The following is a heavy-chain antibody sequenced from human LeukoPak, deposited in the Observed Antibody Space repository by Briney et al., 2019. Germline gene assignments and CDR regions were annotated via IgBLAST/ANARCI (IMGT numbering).Heavy chain of an antibody. D-gene: IGHD2-15*01. Sequence: GGSLRLSCAASGFTFSDYYMSWIRQAPGKGLEWVSYISSSGSTMYYADSVKGRFTISRDNAKNSLYLQMNSLRAEDTAVYYCARLVVVAATGGYYMDVWGKGTTVTVSS. CDR2: ISSSGSTM. CDR3: ARLVVVAATGGYYMDV. V-gene: IGHV3-11*01. CDR1: GFTFSDYY. J-gene: IGHJ6*03.